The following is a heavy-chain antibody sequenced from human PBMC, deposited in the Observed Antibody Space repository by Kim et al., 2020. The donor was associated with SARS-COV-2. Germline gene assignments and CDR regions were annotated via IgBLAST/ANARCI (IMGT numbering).Heavy chain of an antibody. D-gene: IGHD4-4*01. CDR3: ARGRLGQYYFDY. Sequence: SETLSLTCAVYGGSFSGYYWSWIRQPPGKGLEWIGEINHSGSTNHNPSLKSRVTISVDTSKNQFSLKLSSVTAADTAVYYCARGRLGQYYFDYWGQATLVTVSS. J-gene: IGHJ4*02. V-gene: IGHV4-34*01. CDR1: GGSFSGYY. CDR2: INHSGST.